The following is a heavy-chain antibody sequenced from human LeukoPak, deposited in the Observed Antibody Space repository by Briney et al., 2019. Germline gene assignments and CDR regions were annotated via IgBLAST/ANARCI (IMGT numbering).Heavy chain of an antibody. V-gene: IGHV4-4*02. J-gene: IGHJ4*02. D-gene: IGHD2-2*01. CDR1: GGSISSSDW. CDR2: IYRTEDN. Sequence: SGTLSLTCAVSGGSISSSDWWSWVRQPPGRGLEWIGYIYRTEDNNYNPSLKSRVTMSVDKSQNQFSLKLTSVTAADTAVYYCARDPHCSSSNCPYDYWGQGTLVTVSS. CDR3: ARDPHCSSSNCPYDY.